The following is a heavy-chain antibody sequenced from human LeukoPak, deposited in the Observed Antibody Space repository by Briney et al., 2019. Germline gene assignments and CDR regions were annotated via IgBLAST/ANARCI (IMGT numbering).Heavy chain of an antibody. CDR2: CWISGSI. V-gene: IGHV3-9*01. D-gene: IGHD6-25*01. Sequence: CWISGSIGYADSVKGRFTISRDNAKNSLYLQMNSLRAEDTALYYCAKDISGSGRYYFDYWGQGTLVTVSS. J-gene: IGHJ4*02. CDR3: AKDISGSGRYYFDY.